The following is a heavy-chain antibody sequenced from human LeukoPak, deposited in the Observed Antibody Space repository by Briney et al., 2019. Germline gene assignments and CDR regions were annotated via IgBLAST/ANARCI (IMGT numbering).Heavy chain of an antibody. CDR2: ISAYNGNT. CDR3: AGNLYYYDSSGTGAYYFDY. V-gene: IGHV1-18*01. CDR1: GYTFTSYG. Sequence: ASVKVSCKASGYTFTSYGISWVRQAPGQGLEWMGWISAYNGNTNYAQKLQGRVTMTTDTSASTAYMELRSLRSDDTAVYYCAGNLYYYDSSGTGAYYFDYWGQGTLVTVSS. J-gene: IGHJ4*02. D-gene: IGHD3-22*01.